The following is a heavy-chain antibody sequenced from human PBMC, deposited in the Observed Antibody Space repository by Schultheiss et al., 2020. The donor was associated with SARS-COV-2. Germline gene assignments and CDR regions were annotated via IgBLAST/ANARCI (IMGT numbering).Heavy chain of an antibody. V-gene: IGHV4-59*12. CDR2: IYYSGST. Sequence: SETLSLTCAVYGGSISSYYWSWIRQPPGKGLEWIGYIYYSGSTNYNPSLKSRVTMSVDTSKNQFSLKLSSVTAADTAVYYCARDQAHANPAAGLYYYYGMDVWGQGTTVTVSS. CDR3: ARDQAHANPAAGLYYYYGMDV. CDR1: GGSISSYY. J-gene: IGHJ6*02. D-gene: IGHD6-13*01.